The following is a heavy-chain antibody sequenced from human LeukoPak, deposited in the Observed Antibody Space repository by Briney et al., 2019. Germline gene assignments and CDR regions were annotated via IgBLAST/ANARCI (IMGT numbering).Heavy chain of an antibody. CDR1: IDSFTNYY. CDR2: VNDSGGT. CDR3: ARGPRGTVRVWFGEEDNWFDP. J-gene: IGHJ5*02. Sequence: SETLSLTCAVYIDSFTNYYWNWIRQTPGKGLEWIGEVNDSGGTNINPSLRSRVILSVDTSKNQFSLKLSSVTAADTAVYYCARGPRGTVRVWFGEEDNWFDPWGQGTLVTVSS. V-gene: IGHV4-34*01. D-gene: IGHD3-10*01.